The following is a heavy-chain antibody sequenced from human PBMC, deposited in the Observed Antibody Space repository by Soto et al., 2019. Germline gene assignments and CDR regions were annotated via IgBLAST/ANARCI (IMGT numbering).Heavy chain of an antibody. J-gene: IGHJ6*02. CDR2: IKEDGSEK. CDR3: ARAPARIKTEGHGEYGMDV. Sequence: GGSLRLSCAASGFTFSTYWMTWVRQAPGKGLEWVANIKEDGSEKYYVDSVKGRFTISRDNAKNSLYLQLNSLRGEDTAVYYCARAPARIKTEGHGEYGMDVWGQGTTVTGSS. CDR1: GFTFSTYW. D-gene: IGHD2-15*01. V-gene: IGHV3-7*01.